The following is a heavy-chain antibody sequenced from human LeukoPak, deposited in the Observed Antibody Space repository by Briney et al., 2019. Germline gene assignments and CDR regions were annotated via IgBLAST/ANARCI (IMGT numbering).Heavy chain of an antibody. V-gene: IGHV4-59*01. CDR2: IYYSGST. Sequence: PSETLSLTCTVSGGSISSYYWSWIRQPPGKGLEWIGYIYYSGSTNYNPSLKSRVTISVDTSKNQFSLKLSSVTAADTAVYYCARFSTVPIWGQGTMVTVSS. CDR3: ARFSTVPI. J-gene: IGHJ3*02. D-gene: IGHD2/OR15-2a*01. CDR1: GGSISSYY.